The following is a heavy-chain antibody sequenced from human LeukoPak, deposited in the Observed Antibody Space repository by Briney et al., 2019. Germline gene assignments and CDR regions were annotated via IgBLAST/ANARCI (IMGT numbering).Heavy chain of an antibody. J-gene: IGHJ3*02. V-gene: IGHV4-31*03. Sequence: SETLSLTCTVSGGSISSGGYYWSWIRQHPGKGLEWIGYIHYSGSTYYNPSLKSRVTISGDTSKNQFSLKLSSVTAADTAVYYCARISTYYYDSRRAFDIWGQGTMVTVSS. CDR2: IHYSGST. CDR1: GGSISSGGYY. D-gene: IGHD3-22*01. CDR3: ARISTYYYDSRRAFDI.